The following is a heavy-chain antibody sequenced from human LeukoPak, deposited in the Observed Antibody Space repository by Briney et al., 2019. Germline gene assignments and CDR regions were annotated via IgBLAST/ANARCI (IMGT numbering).Heavy chain of an antibody. Sequence: SETLSLTCTVSGGSISSYYWSWIRQPPGEGLEWIGYIYYSGSTYYNPSLKSRVTISVDTSKNQFSLKLSSVTAADTAVYYCARPTLPGAFDIWGQGTMVTVSS. V-gene: IGHV4-59*04. CDR1: GGSISSYY. CDR2: IYYSGST. CDR3: ARPTLPGAFDI. J-gene: IGHJ3*02.